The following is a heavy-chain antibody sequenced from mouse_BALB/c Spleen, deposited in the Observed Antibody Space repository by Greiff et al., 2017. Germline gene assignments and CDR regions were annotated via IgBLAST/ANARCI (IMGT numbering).Heavy chain of an antibody. CDR2: ISSGGST. D-gene: IGHD1-1*01. V-gene: IGHV5-6-5*01. Sequence: DVQLVESGGGLVKPGGSLKLSCAASGFTFSSYAMSWVRQTPEKRLEWVASISSGGSTYYPDSVKGRFTISRDNARNILYLQMSSLRSEDTAMYYCARGVYYYGTPWFAYWGQGTLVTVSA. J-gene: IGHJ3*01. CDR3: ARGVYYYGTPWFAY. CDR1: GFTFSSYA.